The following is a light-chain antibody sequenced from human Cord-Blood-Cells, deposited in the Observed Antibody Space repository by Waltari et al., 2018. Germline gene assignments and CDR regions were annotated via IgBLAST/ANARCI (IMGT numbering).Light chain of an antibody. V-gene: IGLV2-14*01. CDR2: DVS. Sequence: QSALTQPASVSGSPGQSITISCTGTSSDVCGYNYVSWYQQHPGKAPKRMNDDVSNRPSVVSNRFSGSKSSNTASLTISGLQAEDEADYYCSSYTSSSTLVFGTGTKVTVL. CDR1: SSDVCGYNY. J-gene: IGLJ1*01. CDR3: SSYTSSSTLV.